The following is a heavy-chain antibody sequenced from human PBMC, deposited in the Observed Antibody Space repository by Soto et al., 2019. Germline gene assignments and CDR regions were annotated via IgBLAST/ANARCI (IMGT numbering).Heavy chain of an antibody. CDR3: AHVVVPAAVTYYYYYYGMDV. J-gene: IGHJ6*02. CDR1: GFSLSTSGVG. Sequence: SGPTLVNPTQTLTLTCTFSGFSLSTSGVGVGWIRQPPGKALDWLALIYWDDDKRYSPSLKSRLTITKDTSKNQVVLTMTNMDPVDTATYYCAHVVVPAAVTYYYYYYGMDVWGQGTTVPVSS. D-gene: IGHD2-2*01. CDR2: IYWDDDK. V-gene: IGHV2-5*02.